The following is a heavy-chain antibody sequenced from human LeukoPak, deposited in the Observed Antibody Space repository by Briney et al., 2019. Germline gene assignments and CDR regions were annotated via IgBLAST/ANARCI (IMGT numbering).Heavy chain of an antibody. D-gene: IGHD6-13*01. CDR2: IYYSGST. V-gene: IGHV4-39*07. J-gene: IGHJ4*02. Sequence: SETLSLTCTVSGGSISTSNYYWGWIRQPPGKGLEWIGSIYYSGSTYYNPSLKSRVTISVDTSKNQFSLKLSSVTAADTAVYYCASTGGSSWYGFDYWGQGTLVTVSS. CDR3: ASTGGSSWYGFDY. CDR1: GGSISTSNYY.